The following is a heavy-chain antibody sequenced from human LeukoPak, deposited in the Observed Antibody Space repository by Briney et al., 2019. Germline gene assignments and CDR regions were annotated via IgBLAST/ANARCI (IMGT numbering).Heavy chain of an antibody. CDR1: DYSISGNYW. Sequence: SDTLSLTCAVSDYSISGNYWWGWIRQPPGKGLEWIGYIYYSGSTYYNPSLGSRITMSVDPSKNQFSLKVSSVTAVDTAVYYCARKPNSEYYFDYWAQGTLVTVSS. D-gene: IGHD3-10*01. V-gene: IGHV4-28*01. CDR3: ARKPNSEYYFDY. CDR2: IYYSGST. J-gene: IGHJ4*02.